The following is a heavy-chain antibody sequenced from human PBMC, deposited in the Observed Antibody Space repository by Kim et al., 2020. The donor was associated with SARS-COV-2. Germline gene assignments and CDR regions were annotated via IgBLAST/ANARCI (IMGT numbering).Heavy chain of an antibody. Sequence: ASVKVSCMASGYTFTGYYMHWVRQAPGQRLEWMGWINPNSGGTNYAQKFQGRVTMTRDTSISTAYMELSRLRSDDTAVFYCARDDMVRGVISHYWGQGTL. D-gene: IGHD3-10*01. CDR2: INPNSGGT. V-gene: IGHV1-2*02. CDR3: ARDDMVRGVISHY. CDR1: GYTFTGYY. J-gene: IGHJ4*02.